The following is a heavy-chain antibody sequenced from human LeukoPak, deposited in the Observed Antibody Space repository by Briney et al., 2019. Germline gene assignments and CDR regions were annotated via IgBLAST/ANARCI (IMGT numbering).Heavy chain of an antibody. CDR2: IFYSGNT. CDR3: AREGRGSYLNWFDP. J-gene: IGHJ5*02. CDR1: GGSISGSSFY. V-gene: IGHV4-39*07. D-gene: IGHD3-16*02. Sequence: SETLSLTCTVSGGSISGSSFYWVWIRQPPGKALQWIGNIFYSGNTYYYPSLESRVTISVDTSKNQFSLKLTSVTAADTAVYYCAREGRGSYLNWFDPWGQGTLVTVSS.